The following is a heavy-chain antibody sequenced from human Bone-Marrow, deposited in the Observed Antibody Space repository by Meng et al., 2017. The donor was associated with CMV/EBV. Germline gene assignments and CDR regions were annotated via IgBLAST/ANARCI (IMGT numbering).Heavy chain of an antibody. Sequence: LRLSCAISGDSVSRNSAAWNWIRQSPSKGLEWLGRTYYRSKWYNDYAVSVKSRITINPDTSKNQFSLQLNSVTPEDTAVYYCAREGPGIAVAGPYYFDYWGQGTLVTVSS. CDR1: GDSVSRNSAA. CDR3: AREGPGIAVAGPYYFDY. V-gene: IGHV6-1*01. D-gene: IGHD6-19*01. CDR2: TYYRSKWYN. J-gene: IGHJ4*02.